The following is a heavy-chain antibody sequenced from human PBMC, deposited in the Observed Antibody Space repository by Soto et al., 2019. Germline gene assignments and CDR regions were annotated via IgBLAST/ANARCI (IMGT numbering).Heavy chain of an antibody. D-gene: IGHD3-22*01. CDR1: GGSISSGGYS. CDR2: IYHSGST. CDR3: ARVYDSSGYYNEYFDY. Sequence: PSETMSRTFALSGGSISSGGYSWSWIRQPPGKGLEWIGYIYHSGSTYYNPSLKSRVTISVDRSKNQFSLKLTSVTAADTAVYYCARVYDSSGYYNEYFDYWGQGTLVTVSS. V-gene: IGHV4-30-2*01. J-gene: IGHJ4*01.